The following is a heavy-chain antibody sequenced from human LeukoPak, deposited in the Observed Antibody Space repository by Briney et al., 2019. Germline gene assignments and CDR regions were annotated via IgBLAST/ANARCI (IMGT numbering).Heavy chain of an antibody. CDR2: ISSNGGST. CDR3: ARVSASRLLWFGEFPPDV. J-gene: IGHJ4*02. Sequence: GGSLRLSCAASGFTFSSYAMHWVRQAPGKGLEYVSAISSNGGSTYYANSVKGRFTISRDNSKNTLYLQMGSLRAEDMAVYYCARVSASRLLWFGEFPPDVWGQGTLVTVSS. D-gene: IGHD3-10*01. CDR1: GFTFSSYA. V-gene: IGHV3-64*01.